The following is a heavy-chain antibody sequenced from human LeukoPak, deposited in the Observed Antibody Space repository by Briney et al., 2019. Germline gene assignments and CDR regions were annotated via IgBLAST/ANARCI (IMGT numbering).Heavy chain of an antibody. D-gene: IGHD2-15*01. Sequence: SETLSLTCTVSGYSISSGYYWGWIRQPPGKGLEWIGSIYHSGSTYYNPSLKSRVTISVDTSKNQFSLKLSSVTAADTAVYYCARKVVAATPNWFDPWGQGTLVTVSS. CDR1: GYSISSGYY. CDR2: IYHSGST. CDR3: ARKVVAATPNWFDP. V-gene: IGHV4-38-2*02. J-gene: IGHJ5*02.